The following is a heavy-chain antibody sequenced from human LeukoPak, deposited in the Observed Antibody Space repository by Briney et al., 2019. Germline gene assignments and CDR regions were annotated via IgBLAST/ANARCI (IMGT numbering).Heavy chain of an antibody. D-gene: IGHD2-15*01. CDR1: GFTVNNNY. CDR3: AIGSYCSGSSCYPLFDY. V-gene: IGHV3-53*01. CDR2: IYGDGST. J-gene: IGHJ4*02. Sequence: GGSLRLSCAASGFTVNNNYMNWVRQAPGKGLEWVSGIYGDGSTYYADSVKGRFTISRDSSKNTLYLQMNSLRAEDTAVYYCAIGSYCSGSSCYPLFDYWGRGTLVTVSS.